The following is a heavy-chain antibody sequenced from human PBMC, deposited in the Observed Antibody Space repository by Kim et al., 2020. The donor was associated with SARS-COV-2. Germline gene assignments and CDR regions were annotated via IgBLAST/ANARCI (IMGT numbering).Heavy chain of an antibody. CDR3: AKQKIGTATIFDY. V-gene: IGHV3-7*01. D-gene: IGHD5-12*01. Sequence: DSVRGRLTVSRDNAKNSLYLQMNSLRAEDTAVYHCAKQKIGTATIFDYWGQGTLVTVSS. J-gene: IGHJ4*02.